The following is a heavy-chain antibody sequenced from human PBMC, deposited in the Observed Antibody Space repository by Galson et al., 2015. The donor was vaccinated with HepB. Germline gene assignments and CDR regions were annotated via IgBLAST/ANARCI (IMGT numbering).Heavy chain of an antibody. J-gene: IGHJ4*02. V-gene: IGHV1-69*02. CDR2: IIPSLGIV. CDR1: GGTLSSYT. D-gene: IGHD3-10*01. Sequence: SVKVSCKASGGTLSSYTIDWVRQAPGQGLEWMGRIIPSLGIVNHAQKFQGRLTITADKSITTAYMELSSLTSEDTAVYYCASLYGSGSWFDFWGQGTPVTVSS. CDR3: ASLYGSGSWFDF.